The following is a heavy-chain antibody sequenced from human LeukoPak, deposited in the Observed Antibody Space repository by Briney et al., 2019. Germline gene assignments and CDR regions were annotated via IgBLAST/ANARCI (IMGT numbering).Heavy chain of an antibody. V-gene: IGHV1-2*02. CDR2: INPNSGGT. CDR3: ARVKTMIIVVSLFDY. Sequence: GASVKVSCKASGYIFTDYYMHWVRQAPGQGLEWMGWINPNSGGTNYAQQFQGRLTMTRDTSISTAYMELSRLRSDDTAVYYCARVKTMIIVVSLFDYWGQGTLVTVSS. CDR1: GYIFTDYY. J-gene: IGHJ4*02. D-gene: IGHD3-22*01.